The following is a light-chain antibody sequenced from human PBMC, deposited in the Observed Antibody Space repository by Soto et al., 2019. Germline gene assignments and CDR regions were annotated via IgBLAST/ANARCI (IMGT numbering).Light chain of an antibody. CDR2: GTS. J-gene: IGKJ4*01. CDR1: QILSSNY. V-gene: IGKV3-20*01. CDR3: QQFGNSPLLS. Sequence: EIVLTQSPDNLSLSPGERATLSCRASQILSSNYLAWYQQRPGQTPRLLIYGTSNRATGVPDRFTGSGSGTDFTLTISRLEPEDFAVYYCQQFGNSPLLSFGGGTKVEIK.